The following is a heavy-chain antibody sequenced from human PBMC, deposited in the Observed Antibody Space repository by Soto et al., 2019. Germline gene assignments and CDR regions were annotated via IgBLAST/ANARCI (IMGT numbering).Heavy chain of an antibody. CDR2: IYTSGST. D-gene: IGHD6-19*01. CDR3: ASRAVAGWFDP. V-gene: IGHV4-4*07. Sequence: SETLSLTCTVSGGSISSYYWSWIRQPAGKGLEWIRRIYTSGSTYYNPSLKSRVTMSVDTSKNQFSLKLSSVTAADTAVYYCASRAVAGWFDPWGQGTLVTVSS. CDR1: GGSISSYY. J-gene: IGHJ5*02.